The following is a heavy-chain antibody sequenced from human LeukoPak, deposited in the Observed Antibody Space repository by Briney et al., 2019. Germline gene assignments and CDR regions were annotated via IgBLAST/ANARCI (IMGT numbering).Heavy chain of an antibody. J-gene: IGHJ4*02. V-gene: IGHV3-64*01. Sequence: GGSLRLSCAASGFAFTNYAMHWVRQAPGKGLEYVSAVSSTGGSTYYANSVKGRFTISRDNSKSTLYLQMGSLTAEDMAVYYCARGGSSSSSPGDYWGQGTLVTVSS. D-gene: IGHD6-13*01. CDR3: ARGGSSSSSPGDY. CDR1: GFAFTNYA. CDR2: VSSTGGST.